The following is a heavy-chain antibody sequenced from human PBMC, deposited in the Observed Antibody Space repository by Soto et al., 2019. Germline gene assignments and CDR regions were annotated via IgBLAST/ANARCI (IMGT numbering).Heavy chain of an antibody. J-gene: IGHJ4*02. CDR3: AGGDDGEKVAY. CDR1: GGYISSYY. Sequence: SATLSITCTVSGGYISSYYWSWIRQPPGKGLEWIGYIYYSWSTNYNPSLESRLTMSVDMSKNHFSLKLSSVTAADTAVYYCAGGDDGEKVAYWGQGTLVTVSS. V-gene: IGHV4-59*01. D-gene: IGHD5-12*01. CDR2: IYYSWST.